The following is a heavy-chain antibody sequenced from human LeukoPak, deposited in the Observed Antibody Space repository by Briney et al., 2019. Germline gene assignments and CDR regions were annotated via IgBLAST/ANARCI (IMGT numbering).Heavy chain of an antibody. V-gene: IGHV4-61*08. CDR1: GGSISSGGYY. D-gene: IGHD5-18*01. CDR2: IYYSGST. Sequence: PSETLSLTCTVSGGSISSGGYYWSWIRQHPGKGLEWIGYIYYSGSTNYNPSLKSRVTISVDSSKNQFSLKLSSVTAADTAVYYCARRWGYSYGSPDYGMDVWGQGTTVTVSS. J-gene: IGHJ6*02. CDR3: ARRWGYSYGSPDYGMDV.